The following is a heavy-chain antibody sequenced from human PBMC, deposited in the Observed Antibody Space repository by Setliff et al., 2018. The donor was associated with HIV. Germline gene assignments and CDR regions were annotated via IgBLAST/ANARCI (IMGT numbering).Heavy chain of an antibody. V-gene: IGHV3-13*01. Sequence: LRLSCAASGFTFSSSDMHWVRQATGKGLEWVSAIGTAGDTYYPDSVKGRFSISRDNAKNSLYLQMNSLRAEDTAVYYCVRDWLVREIIAVYYFDHWGQGTLVTVSS. CDR2: IGTAGDT. J-gene: IGHJ4*02. CDR3: VRDWLVREIIAVYYFDH. CDR1: GFTFSSSD. D-gene: IGHD3-10*01.